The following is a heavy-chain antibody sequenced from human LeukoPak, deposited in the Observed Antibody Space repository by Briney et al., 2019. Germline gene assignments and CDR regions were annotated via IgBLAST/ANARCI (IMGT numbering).Heavy chain of an antibody. V-gene: IGHV3-73*01. D-gene: IGHD1-26*01. CDR3: TRPLSGSGSYKDRANDAFDI. CDR1: GFTFSGSA. J-gene: IGHJ3*02. Sequence: PGGSLRLSCAASGFTFSGSAMHWVRQASGKGLEWVGRIRSKANSYATAYAASVKGRFTISRDDSKNTAYLQMNSLKTEGTAVYYCTRPLSGSGSYKDRANDAFDIWGQGTMVTVSS. CDR2: IRSKANSYAT.